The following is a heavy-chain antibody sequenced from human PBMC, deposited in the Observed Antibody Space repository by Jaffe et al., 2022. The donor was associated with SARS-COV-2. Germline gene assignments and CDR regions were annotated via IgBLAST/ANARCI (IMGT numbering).Heavy chain of an antibody. Sequence: EVQLVESGGGLVQPGRSLRLSCAASGFTFDDYAMHWVRQAPGKGLEWVSGISWNSGSIGYADSVKGRFTISRDNAKNSLYLQMNSLRAEDTALYYCAKDGRRRRSPGYSYEVVYYYYGMDVWGQGTTVTVSS. CDR1: GFTFDDYA. CDR2: ISWNSGSI. CDR3: AKDGRRRRSPGYSYEVVYYYYGMDV. J-gene: IGHJ6*02. D-gene: IGHD5-18*01. V-gene: IGHV3-9*01.